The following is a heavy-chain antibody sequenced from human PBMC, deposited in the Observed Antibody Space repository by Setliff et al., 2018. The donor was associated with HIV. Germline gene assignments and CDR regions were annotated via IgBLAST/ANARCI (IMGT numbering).Heavy chain of an antibody. CDR1: GGTFSSYP. CDR2: IIPIFGTT. D-gene: IGHD3-22*01. Sequence: SVKVSCKASGGTFSSYPISWVRQAPGQGLEWMGGIIPIFGTTHYAQKFQGRVTVTADESTSKAYMQLSSPKSDDTAVYYCARGRNYDSSGYGDYYYYMDVWGKGTTVTVSS. J-gene: IGHJ6*03. V-gene: IGHV1-69*13. CDR3: ARGRNYDSSGYGDYYYYMDV.